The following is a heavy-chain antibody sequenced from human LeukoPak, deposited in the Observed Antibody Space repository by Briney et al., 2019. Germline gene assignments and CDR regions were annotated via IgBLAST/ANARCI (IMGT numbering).Heavy chain of an antibody. CDR2: MNPNSGNT. V-gene: IGHV1-8*01. CDR1: GYTFTSYD. Sequence: GASVKVSCKASGYTFTSYDINWVRQATGQGLEWMGWMNPNSGNTGYAQKFQGRVTMTRNTSISTAYMELSSLRSEDTAVYYCAKRSGSSWYYFDYWGQGTLVTVSS. D-gene: IGHD6-13*01. J-gene: IGHJ4*02. CDR3: AKRSGSSWYYFDY.